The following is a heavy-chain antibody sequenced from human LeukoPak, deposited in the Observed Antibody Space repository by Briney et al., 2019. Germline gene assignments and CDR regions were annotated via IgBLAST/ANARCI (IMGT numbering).Heavy chain of an antibody. V-gene: IGHV3-21*01. CDR3: ARDRSGYSGYDFFDY. Sequence: PGGSLRLSCAASGFTFSSYTMNWVRRAPGKGLEWVSSISSSSSYIYYADSVKGRFTISRDNAKNSLYLQMNSLRAEDTAVYYCARDRSGYSGYDFFDYWGQGALVTVSS. CDR2: ISSSSSYI. CDR1: GFTFSSYT. J-gene: IGHJ4*02. D-gene: IGHD5-12*01.